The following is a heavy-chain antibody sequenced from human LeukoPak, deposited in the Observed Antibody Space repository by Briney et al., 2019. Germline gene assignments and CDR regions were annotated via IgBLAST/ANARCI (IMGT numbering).Heavy chain of an antibody. CDR2: VYSSGST. CDR1: GDSISSARNY. J-gene: IGHJ4*02. CDR3: ARHLSGTAMAHYFDF. D-gene: IGHD5-18*01. Sequence: SETLSLTCSVSGDSISSARNYWGWIRQSPGKGLEWLASVYSSGSTHSNPSLTSRVSISIDMSKNQFSLKLYSGTASDAAIYYCARHLSGTAMAHYFDFWGQGTLVTVSS. V-gene: IGHV4-39*01.